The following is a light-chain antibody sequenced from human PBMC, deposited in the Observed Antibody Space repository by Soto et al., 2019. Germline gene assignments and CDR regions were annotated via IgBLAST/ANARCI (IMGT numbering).Light chain of an antibody. CDR2: GAS. V-gene: IGKV3D-20*02. Sequence: IVLTQSPGTLSLSQGERATLSCRASQSVSSSYLAWYQQKPGQAPRLLIYGASSRATGIPDRFSGSGSGTDFTLTISRLEPEDFAVYYCQQRSDGITFGQGTRLEI. J-gene: IGKJ5*01. CDR1: QSVSSSY. CDR3: QQRSDGIT.